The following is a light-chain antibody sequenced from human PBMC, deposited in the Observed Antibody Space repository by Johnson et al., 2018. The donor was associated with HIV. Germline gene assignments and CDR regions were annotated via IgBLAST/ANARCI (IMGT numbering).Light chain of an antibody. J-gene: IGLJ1*01. V-gene: IGLV1-51*01. Sequence: QSVLTQSPSVSAAPGQKVTISCSGSSSNIGNNYVSWYQQLPGTAPKLLIYDNNKRPSGIPDRFSGSKSGTSATLGITGIKTGDEADYYYGTWDCSLRAPYVFGTGTKVTFL. CDR3: GTWDCSLRAPYV. CDR1: SSNIGNNY. CDR2: DNN.